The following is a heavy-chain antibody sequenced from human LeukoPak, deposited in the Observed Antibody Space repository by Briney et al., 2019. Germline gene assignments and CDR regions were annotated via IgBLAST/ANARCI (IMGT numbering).Heavy chain of an antibody. D-gene: IGHD3-3*01. CDR2: ISAYNGNA. CDR1: GYTFTSYG. Sequence: ASVKVSCKASGYTFTSYGISWVRQAPGQGLEWMGWISAYNGNANYAQKLQGRLTMTTDTSTGTAYMELRSLRSDDTAVYYCARGGGDFWSGYYPYYYYGMDVWGQGTTVTVSS. CDR3: ARGGGDFWSGYYPYYYYGMDV. J-gene: IGHJ6*02. V-gene: IGHV1-18*01.